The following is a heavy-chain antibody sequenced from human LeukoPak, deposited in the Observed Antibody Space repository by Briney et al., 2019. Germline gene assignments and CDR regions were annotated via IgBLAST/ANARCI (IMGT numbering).Heavy chain of an antibody. CDR2: IYYSGST. CDR1: GGSISSYY. J-gene: IGHJ3*02. CDR3: ARDLYYYDSSGSGDAFDI. D-gene: IGHD3-22*01. V-gene: IGHV4-59*01. Sequence: SETLSLTCTVSGGSISSYYWSWIRQPPGKGLEWIGYIYYSGSTNYNPSPKSRVTISVDTSKNQFSLKLSSVTAADTAVYYCARDLYYYDSSGSGDAFDIWGQGTMVTVSS.